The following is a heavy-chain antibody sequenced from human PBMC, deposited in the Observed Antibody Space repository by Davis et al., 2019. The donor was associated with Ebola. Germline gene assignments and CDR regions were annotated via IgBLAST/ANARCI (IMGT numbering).Heavy chain of an antibody. J-gene: IGHJ4*02. CDR1: GFTFTRYS. CDR3: ARSQWLVLNY. V-gene: IGHV3-21*01. CDR2: ISSFSNYI. Sequence: GESLKISCAGSGFTFTRYSMNWVRQAPGKGLEWVPSISSFSNYIYYADSVRGRFTISRDNANNSLYLQMNSLRDEDTAVYYCARSQWLVLNYWGQGTLVTVSS. D-gene: IGHD6-19*01.